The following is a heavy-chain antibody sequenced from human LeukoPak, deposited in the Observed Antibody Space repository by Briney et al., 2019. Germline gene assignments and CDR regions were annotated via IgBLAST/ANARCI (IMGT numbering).Heavy chain of an antibody. Sequence: GGSLRLSCAASGFTFSSYAMSWVRQAPGKGLEWVSAISGSGGSTYYADSVKGRFTISRDNSKNSLYLQMNSLRTEDTALYYCAKDAHSSGWYYYYGMDVWGQGTTVTVSS. CDR1: GFTFSSYA. D-gene: IGHD6-19*01. V-gene: IGHV3-23*01. J-gene: IGHJ6*02. CDR2: ISGSGGST. CDR3: AKDAHSSGWYYYYGMDV.